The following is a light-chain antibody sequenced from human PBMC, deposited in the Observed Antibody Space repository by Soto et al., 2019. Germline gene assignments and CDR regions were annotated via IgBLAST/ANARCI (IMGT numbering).Light chain of an antibody. CDR1: SSNIGAGYD. CDR3: QSYDSNLSGDVV. J-gene: IGLJ2*01. Sequence: QAVVTQPPSVSGAPGQRVTISCTGSSSNIGAGYDVHWYQQLPGTAPKFLIYGNSNRPSGVPDRFSGSKSGTSASLAITGLQAEDEADYDCQSYDSNLSGDVVFGGGTKLTVL. V-gene: IGLV1-40*01. CDR2: GNS.